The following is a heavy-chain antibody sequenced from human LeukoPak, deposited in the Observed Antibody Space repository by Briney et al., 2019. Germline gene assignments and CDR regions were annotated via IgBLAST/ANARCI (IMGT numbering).Heavy chain of an antibody. J-gene: IGHJ4*02. CDR2: IWYDGSNQ. V-gene: IGHV3-33*01. Sequence: GGTLRLSCAASGFSFRSHGMHWVRQAPGKGLEWVAVIWYDGSNQYYADSVKGRFTISRDNSKNMVFLQMNSLRDDDTAVYYCARDTTARYLDYWGQGTLVIVSS. CDR3: ARDTTARYLDY. D-gene: IGHD1-1*01. CDR1: GFSFRSHG.